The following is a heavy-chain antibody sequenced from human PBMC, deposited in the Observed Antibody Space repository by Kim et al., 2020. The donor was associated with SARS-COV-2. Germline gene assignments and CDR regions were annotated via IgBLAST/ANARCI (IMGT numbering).Heavy chain of an antibody. D-gene: IGHD6-19*01. Sequence: GGSLRLSCEASGFSLSNYWMHWFRQVPGKGLAWVSKIRSDGAYTFYADSVKGRFTISRDNAKNTLYLQMNSLTAKDTSVYFCARGYTGWKGVDYWGQGTLVAVSS. CDR3: ARGYTGWKGVDY. CDR1: GFSLSNYW. J-gene: IGHJ4*02. V-gene: IGHV3-74*01. CDR2: IRSDGAYT.